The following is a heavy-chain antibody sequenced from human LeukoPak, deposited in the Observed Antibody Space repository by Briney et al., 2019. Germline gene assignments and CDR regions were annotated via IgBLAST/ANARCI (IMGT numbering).Heavy chain of an antibody. CDR1: GYTFSGYY. V-gene: IGHV1-2*02. D-gene: IGHD3-22*01. Sequence: GASVTVSCKASGYTFSGYYMHWVRQAPGQGLEWMGWINPNSGGTNYAQNFQGRVTMTRDTSISTAYMELSRLRSDDTAVYYCARDRNYYDSSGYYYYYWGQGTLVAVSS. CDR2: INPNSGGT. CDR3: ARDRNYYDSSGYYYYY. J-gene: IGHJ4*02.